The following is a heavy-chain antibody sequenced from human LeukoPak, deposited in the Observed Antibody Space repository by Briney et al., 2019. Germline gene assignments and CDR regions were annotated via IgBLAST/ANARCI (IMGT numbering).Heavy chain of an antibody. Sequence: GGSLRLSCAASGFTFSSYAMSWVRQAPGKGLEWVSAISGSGGSTYYADSVKGRFTISRDNSKNTLCLQMNSLRAEDTAVYYCAKGTRYFDWLPDWGQGTLVTVSS. J-gene: IGHJ4*02. V-gene: IGHV3-23*01. D-gene: IGHD3-9*01. CDR3: AKGTRYFDWLPD. CDR1: GFTFSSYA. CDR2: ISGSGGST.